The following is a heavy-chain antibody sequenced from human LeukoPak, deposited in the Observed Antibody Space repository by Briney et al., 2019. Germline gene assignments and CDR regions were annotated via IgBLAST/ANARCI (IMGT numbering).Heavy chain of an antibody. Sequence: GGSLRLSCVGSGFTFSDAWMNWVRQIPGRGLEWIGRVKSKSDGEIADYAAPVDGRFTFSRDDSENTLYLYMSRLASDDTGVYYCTTTYNYDSSPGSFDYWGQGTLVTVSS. CDR3: TTTYNYDSSPGSFDY. D-gene: IGHD3-22*01. CDR1: GFTFSDAW. V-gene: IGHV3-15*01. CDR2: VKSKSDGEIA. J-gene: IGHJ4*02.